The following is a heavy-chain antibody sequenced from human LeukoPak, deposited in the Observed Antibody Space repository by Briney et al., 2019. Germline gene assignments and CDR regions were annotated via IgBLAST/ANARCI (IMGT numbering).Heavy chain of an antibody. J-gene: IGHJ3*02. CDR1: GGSISSGDYY. Sequence: SQTLSLTCTVSGGSISSGDYYWSWIRQPPGKGLERIGYIYYSGSTYYNPSLKSRVTISVDTSKNQFSLKLSSVTAADTAVYYCAYYDFWSGDPAFDIWRQGTMVTVSS. CDR2: IYYSGST. CDR3: AYYDFWSGDPAFDI. V-gene: IGHV4-30-4*08. D-gene: IGHD3-3*01.